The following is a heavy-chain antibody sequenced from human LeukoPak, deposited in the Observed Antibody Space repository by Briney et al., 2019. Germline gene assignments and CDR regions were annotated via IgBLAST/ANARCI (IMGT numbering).Heavy chain of an antibody. D-gene: IGHD4-17*01. Sequence: GGSLRLSCAASGFTFSNYAMTWVRQAPGKGLEWVSVIGSGGDTEYADSVKGRFTISRENSKNTLYLQMNSLRVDDTDVYYCTYNLPGHYPYDYWGQGTLVTVAS. V-gene: IGHV3-23*01. CDR2: IGSGGDT. CDR1: GFTFSNYA. CDR3: TYNLPGHYPYDY. J-gene: IGHJ4*02.